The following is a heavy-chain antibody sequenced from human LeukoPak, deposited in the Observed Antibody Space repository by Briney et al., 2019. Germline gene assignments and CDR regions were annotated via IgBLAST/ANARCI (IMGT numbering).Heavy chain of an antibody. CDR3: TTRWYYYGSGQDGYYYYYMDV. V-gene: IGHV3-15*01. Sequence: GGSLRLSCAASGFTFSNAWMSWVRQAPGKGLEWVGRIKSKTDGGTTDYAAPVKGRFTISRDDSKNTLYLQMNSLKTEDTAVYYCTTRWYYYGSGQDGYYYYYMDVWGKGTTVTVSS. CDR2: IKSKTDGGTT. D-gene: IGHD3-10*01. CDR1: GFTFSNAW. J-gene: IGHJ6*03.